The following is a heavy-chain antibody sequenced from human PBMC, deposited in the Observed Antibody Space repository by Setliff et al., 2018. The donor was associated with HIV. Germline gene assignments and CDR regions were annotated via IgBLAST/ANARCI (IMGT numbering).Heavy chain of an antibody. CDR3: ARGQLKPTGNFFDY. CDR1: GGSFSDYS. CDR2: IIPMVSLP. Sequence: GASVKVSCKASGGSFSDYSISWVRQAPGQAFEWMGGIIPMVSLPNFAQSFLGRLTITANRSTSTAYMELSRLTSEDTAVYYCARGQLKPTGNFFDYWGLGTLVTVSS. D-gene: IGHD1-1*01. V-gene: IGHV1-69*10. J-gene: IGHJ4*02.